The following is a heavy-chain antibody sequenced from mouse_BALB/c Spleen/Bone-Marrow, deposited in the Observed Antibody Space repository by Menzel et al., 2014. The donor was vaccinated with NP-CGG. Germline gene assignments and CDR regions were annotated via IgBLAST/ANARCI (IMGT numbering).Heavy chain of an antibody. CDR2: INPGSGGV. V-gene: IGHV1-54*01. Sequence: VQLQQSGAELVRPGTSVKVSCKASGYAFTNYWIEWVKQRPGQGLEWIGVINPGSGGVNYNEKFKGKATLTADISSSTAYIQLSSLTSDDSAVYFCSREITRYAVDYWGQGTSVTVSS. CDR1: GYAFTNYW. J-gene: IGHJ4*01. D-gene: IGHD2-4*01. CDR3: SREITRYAVDY.